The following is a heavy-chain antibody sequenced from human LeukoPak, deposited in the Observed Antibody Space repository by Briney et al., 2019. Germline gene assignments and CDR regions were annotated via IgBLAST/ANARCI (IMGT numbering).Heavy chain of an antibody. D-gene: IGHD6-13*01. J-gene: IGHJ4*02. CDR2: INPTGGST. V-gene: IGHV1-46*01. CDR3: AKLKQLVPDY. Sequence: ASVKVSCKASGYTFPSYFMHWVRQAPGQGLEWMGIINPTGGSTTYAQKFQGRVTMTRDTSTSTVYMELSSLRAEDTAVYYCAKLKQLVPDYWGQGTLVTVSS. CDR1: GYTFPSYF.